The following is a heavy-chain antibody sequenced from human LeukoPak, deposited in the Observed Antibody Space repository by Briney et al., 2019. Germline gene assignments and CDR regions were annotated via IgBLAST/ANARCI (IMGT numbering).Heavy chain of an antibody. V-gene: IGHV1-8*01. CDR3: ARDEVLPWFGDLDD. CDR2: MNPNSGNT. CDR1: GYTFTSYD. J-gene: IGHJ4*02. D-gene: IGHD3-10*01. Sequence: ASVKVSCKASGYTFTSYDINWVRQATGQGLEWMGWMNPNSGNTGYAQKFQGRVTITADKSTSTAYMEVGSLTSDDTAVYFCARDEVLPWFGDLDDWGQGTLVTVSS.